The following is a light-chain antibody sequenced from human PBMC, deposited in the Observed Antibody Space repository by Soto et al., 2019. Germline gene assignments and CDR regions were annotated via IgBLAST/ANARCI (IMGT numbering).Light chain of an antibody. J-gene: IGKJ1*01. CDR2: DAS. CDR3: RQYNPYTWT. V-gene: IGKV1-5*01. CDR1: QSISSW. Sequence: GGRVPITCRASQSISSWLAWYHQKPGRAANLLIFDASSFESGGPSRFSGSGSGTEFTLTTSSLLPDDFATYYCRQYNPYTWTFGHGTKVDI.